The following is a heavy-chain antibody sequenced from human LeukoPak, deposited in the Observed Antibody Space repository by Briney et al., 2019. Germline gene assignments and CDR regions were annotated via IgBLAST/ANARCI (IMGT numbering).Heavy chain of an antibody. D-gene: IGHD1-26*01. V-gene: IGHV1-18*01. CDR2: ISAYNGNT. CDR1: GYPFSSYG. CDR3: ASGAYYPLDF. J-gene: IGHJ4*02. Sequence: VASVKVSCKGSGYPFSSYGITWVRQAPGQGLEWVGWISAYNGNTQYGQNVQGRVTMTTETSTSTAYMELRNLRSDDTAVYFCASGAYYPLDFWGQGTLVTVSS.